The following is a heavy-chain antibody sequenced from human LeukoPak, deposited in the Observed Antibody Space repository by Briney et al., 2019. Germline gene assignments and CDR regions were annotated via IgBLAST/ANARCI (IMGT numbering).Heavy chain of an antibody. CDR2: ISSSSSYI. V-gene: IGHV3-21*01. CDR3: TTSFSYGAFDI. D-gene: IGHD1-26*01. J-gene: IGHJ3*02. Sequence: GGSLRLSCAASGFTFSSYSMNWVRQAPGKGLEWVSSISSSSSYIYYADSVKGRFTISRDNAKNSLYLQMNSLRAEDTAVYYCTTSFSYGAFDIWGQGTMVTVSS. CDR1: GFTFSSYS.